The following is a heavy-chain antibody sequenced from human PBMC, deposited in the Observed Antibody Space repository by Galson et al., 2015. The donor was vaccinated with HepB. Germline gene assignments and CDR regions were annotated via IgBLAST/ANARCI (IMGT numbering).Heavy chain of an antibody. D-gene: IGHD1-26*01. Sequence: SLRLSCAASGFTFSSCWMSWVRQTPGKGLEWVANIKEDGSEKYYVDSVKGRFTISRDNAKNSLYLQMNSLRAEDTAVYYCARMMALVGATEDAFDIWGQGTMVTVSS. CDR2: IKEDGSEK. V-gene: IGHV3-7*01. CDR1: GFTFSSCW. J-gene: IGHJ3*02. CDR3: ARMMALVGATEDAFDI.